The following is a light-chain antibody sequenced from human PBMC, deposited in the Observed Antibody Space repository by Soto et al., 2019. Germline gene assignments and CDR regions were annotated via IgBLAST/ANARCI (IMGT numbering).Light chain of an antibody. CDR1: QSLVHSDGYTY. Sequence: IVMTQTPLSSPVTLGQPASISCRSSQSLVHSDGYTYLSWYQLKPGQPPRLLIYRVSNRFSGXPXRXSGSGAGTDFTLRISRVESEDVGVYFCMQAPQFPPYTFGQGTKLEI. CDR2: RVS. V-gene: IGKV2-24*01. CDR3: MQAPQFPPYT. J-gene: IGKJ2*01.